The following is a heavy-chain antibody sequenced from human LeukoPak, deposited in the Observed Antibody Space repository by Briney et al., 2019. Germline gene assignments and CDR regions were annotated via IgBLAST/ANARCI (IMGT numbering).Heavy chain of an antibody. Sequence: SETLSLTCTVSGGSISSSSYYWGWIRQPPGKGLEWIGSIYYSGSTNYNPSLKSRVTISVDRSKNQFSLKLSSVTAADTAVYYCATNIVVVPAARVKTYYYYYMDVWGKGTTVTVSS. D-gene: IGHD2-2*01. CDR3: ATNIVVVPAARVKTYYYYYMDV. J-gene: IGHJ6*03. V-gene: IGHV4-39*07. CDR1: GGSISSSSYY. CDR2: IYYSGST.